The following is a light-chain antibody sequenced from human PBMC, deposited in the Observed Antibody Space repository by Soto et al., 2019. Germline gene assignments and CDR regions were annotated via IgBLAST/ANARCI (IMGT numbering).Light chain of an antibody. Sequence: QSALTQPPSVSGSPGQSVTISCTGTSSDVGSYNRVSWYQQPPGTAPKLLIYEVSNRPSGVTDRFSGSKSGNTASLTISGLQAEYEAEHYCSSSTCSSTLVFGGGTKLTVL. CDR2: EVS. CDR3: SSSTCSSTLV. CDR1: SSDVGSYNR. V-gene: IGLV2-18*02. J-gene: IGLJ2*01.